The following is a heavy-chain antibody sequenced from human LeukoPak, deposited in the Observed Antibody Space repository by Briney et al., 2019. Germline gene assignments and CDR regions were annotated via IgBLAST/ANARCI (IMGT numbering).Heavy chain of an antibody. D-gene: IGHD4-17*01. CDR1: GFTFRSYW. CDR3: ACLRGPSDY. Sequence: GGSLRLSCAASGFTFRSYWMGWVRQAPGMGLEWVAHIKPDGTETYFVDSVRGRFTISRDNTKNSLYLQMDSLTADDTAVYFCACLRGPSDYWGQGTLVTVSS. V-gene: IGHV3-7*01. J-gene: IGHJ4*02. CDR2: IKPDGTET.